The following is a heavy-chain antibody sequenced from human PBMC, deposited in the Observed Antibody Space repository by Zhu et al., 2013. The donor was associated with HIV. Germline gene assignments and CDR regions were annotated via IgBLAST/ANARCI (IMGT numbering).Heavy chain of an antibody. Sequence: QVQLQESGPGLVKPSQTLSLTCTVSGGSISSGGFYWTWIRQHPGKGLEWIGEINHSGSTNYNPSLKSRVTISVDTSKNQFSLKLSSVTAADTAVYYCAHYDRSRYFYLDYWGQGALVTVSS. CDR2: INHSGST. D-gene: IGHD3-22*01. CDR1: GGSISSGGFY. J-gene: IGHJ4*02. CDR3: AHYDRSRYFYLDY. V-gene: IGHV4-31*03.